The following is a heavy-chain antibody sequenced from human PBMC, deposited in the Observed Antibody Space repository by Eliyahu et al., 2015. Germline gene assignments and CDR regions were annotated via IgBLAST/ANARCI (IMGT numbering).Heavy chain of an antibody. CDR2: IYYSGTT. CDR3: ARWRGDDFDY. J-gene: IGHJ4*02. CDR1: GGSIRSYY. V-gene: IGHV4-59*01. D-gene: IGHD2-21*02. Sequence: QVQLQESGPGLVKPSETLSLTCSVSGGSIRSYYWSWIRQPPGKGLEWIGHIYYSGTTKYNPSLKSRVTISVDTSKNQFSLSLNSVTAADSAVYYCARWRGDDFDYWGQGLLVTVSS.